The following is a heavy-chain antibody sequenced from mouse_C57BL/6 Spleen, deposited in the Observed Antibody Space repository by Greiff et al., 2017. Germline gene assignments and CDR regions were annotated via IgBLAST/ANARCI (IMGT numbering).Heavy chain of an antibody. CDR3: ARARAYRDYFDY. J-gene: IGHJ2*01. V-gene: IGHV1-42*01. Sequence: EVQLQQSGPELVKPGASVKISCKASGYSFTGYYVNWVKQSPEKSLEWIGEINPSTGGTTYNQKFKAKATLTVDKSSSTAYMQLKSLTSEDSAVYYCARARAYRDYFDYWGQGTTLTVSS. CDR2: INPSTGGT. D-gene: IGHD2-10*01. CDR1: GYSFTGYY.